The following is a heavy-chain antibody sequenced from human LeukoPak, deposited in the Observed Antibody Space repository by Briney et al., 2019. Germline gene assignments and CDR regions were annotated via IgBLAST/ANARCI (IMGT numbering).Heavy chain of an antibody. Sequence: ASETLSLTCAVSGGSISSSNWWSWVRQPPGKGLEWIGEIYHSGSTNYNPSLKSRVTISVDKSKNQFSLKLSSVTAADTAVYYCAGGIGYDSSGYYSPDAFDIWGQGTMVTVSS. CDR2: IYHSGST. CDR1: GGSISSSNW. D-gene: IGHD3-22*01. J-gene: IGHJ3*02. CDR3: AGGIGYDSSGYYSPDAFDI. V-gene: IGHV4-4*02.